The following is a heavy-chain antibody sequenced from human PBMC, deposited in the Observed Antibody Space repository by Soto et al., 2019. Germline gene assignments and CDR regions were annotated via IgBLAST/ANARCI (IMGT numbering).Heavy chain of an antibody. CDR2: MNPNSGNT. Sequence: ASVKVSCKASGDTFTSYDINWVRQANGQGLEWMGWMNPNSGNTGYAQKFQGRVTMTRNTSISTAYMELSSLRSEDTAVYYCARGPYYDILTGYGLPYYFDYWGQGTLVTVSS. D-gene: IGHD3-9*01. CDR3: ARGPYYDILTGYGLPYYFDY. V-gene: IGHV1-8*01. CDR1: GDTFTSYD. J-gene: IGHJ4*02.